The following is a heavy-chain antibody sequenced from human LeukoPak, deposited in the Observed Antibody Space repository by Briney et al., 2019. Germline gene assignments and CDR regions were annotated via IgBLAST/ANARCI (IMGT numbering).Heavy chain of an antibody. CDR1: RFTFSTSW. V-gene: IGHV3-7*01. CDR3: ARADAAGAFDI. CDR2: INQDGSKK. D-gene: IGHD2-2*01. Sequence: GGSLRLSCAASRFTFSTSWMTWVRQAPGKGLEWVAKINQDGSKKYYVDSVKGRFTISRDNAKNSLYLQMNTLRGEDTAIYYCARADAAGAFDIWGQGTMVTVSS. J-gene: IGHJ3*02.